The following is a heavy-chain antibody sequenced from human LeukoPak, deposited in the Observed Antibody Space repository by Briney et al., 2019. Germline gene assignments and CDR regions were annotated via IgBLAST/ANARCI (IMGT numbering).Heavy chain of an antibody. CDR3: AKSVTAYYNVGCDY. V-gene: IGHV3-23*01. Sequence: PGGSQRLSCAASGFTFSSYAMIWVRQAPGKGLEWVSAISGSGGSTYYADSVQGRFTISRDNSKNTLYLQMNSLRAEDTAVYYCAKSVTAYYNVGCDYWGQGTLVTVSS. CDR1: GFTFSSYA. D-gene: IGHD3-9*01. CDR2: ISGSGGST. J-gene: IGHJ4*02.